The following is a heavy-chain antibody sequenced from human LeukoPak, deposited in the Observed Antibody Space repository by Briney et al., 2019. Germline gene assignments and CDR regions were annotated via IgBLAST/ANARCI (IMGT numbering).Heavy chain of an antibody. J-gene: IGHJ4*02. D-gene: IGHD1-26*01. CDR1: GFTFDDYA. Sequence: PGGSLRLSCAASGFTFDDYAMHWVRQAPGKGLEWVSLISWDDGSTYYADSVKGRFTISRDNSKNSLYLQMNSLRAEDTAVYYCARGRELPYYFDYWGQGTLVTVSS. V-gene: IGHV3-43D*03. CDR3: ARGRELPYYFDY. CDR2: ISWDDGST.